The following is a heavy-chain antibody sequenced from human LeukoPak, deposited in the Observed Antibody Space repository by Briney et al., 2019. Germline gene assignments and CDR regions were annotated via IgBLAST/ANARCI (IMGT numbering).Heavy chain of an antibody. CDR3: ATDRAWFDP. V-gene: IGHV3-15*01. J-gene: IGHJ5*02. CDR1: GITYSTAW. Sequence: GGSLTLSCAASGITYSTAWMSWFRQAPGKGLEWVGRIKSKIGGATADYAAPVKDRFTISRDDSKNTLYLQMNSLKTEDTAVYYCATDRAWFDPWGQGTLVTVSS. D-gene: IGHD3-10*01. CDR2: IKSKIGGATA.